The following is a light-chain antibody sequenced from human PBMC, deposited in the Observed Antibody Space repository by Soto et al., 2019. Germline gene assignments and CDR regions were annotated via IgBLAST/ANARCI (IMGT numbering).Light chain of an antibody. J-gene: IGKJ4*01. CDR1: QSIRRY. V-gene: IGKV1-39*01. CDR3: QQTYRTPLT. CDR2: ATS. Sequence: DIQMTQSPSSLSASVGDRVTITCRASQSIRRYLNWYQQKPGKAPKLLIYATSTLQSGVPSRFNGSVSGTDFTLTISSLQPEDFATYYCQQTYRTPLTFGGGTKVDIK.